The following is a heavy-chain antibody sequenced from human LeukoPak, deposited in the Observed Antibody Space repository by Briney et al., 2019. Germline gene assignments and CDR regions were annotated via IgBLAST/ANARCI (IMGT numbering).Heavy chain of an antibody. J-gene: IGHJ6*02. D-gene: IGHD6-13*01. V-gene: IGHV4-39*01. CDR2: IYYSGST. CDR1: GGSISSSSYY. Sequence: PSETQSLTCTVSGGSISSSSYYWGWIRQPPGKGLEWIGSIYYSGSTYYNPSLKSRVTISVDTSKNQFSLKLSSVTAADTAVYYCARGSSWYDYYYYGMDVWGQGTTVTVSS. CDR3: ARGSSWYDYYYYGMDV.